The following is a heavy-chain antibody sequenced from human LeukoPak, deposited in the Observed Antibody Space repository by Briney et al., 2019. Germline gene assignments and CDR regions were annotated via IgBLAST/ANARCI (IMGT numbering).Heavy chain of an antibody. V-gene: IGHV1-69*06. J-gene: IGHJ4*02. CDR2: IIPIFGTA. CDR1: GGTFSSYA. Sequence: SVKVSCKASGGTFSSYAISWVRQAPGQGLEWMGGIIPIFGTANYAQKFQGRVTITADKSTSTAYMELSSMRSEDTAVYYCARGGVVPAAMIFSAFDYWGQGTLVTVSS. CDR3: ARGGVVPAAMIFSAFDY. D-gene: IGHD2-2*01.